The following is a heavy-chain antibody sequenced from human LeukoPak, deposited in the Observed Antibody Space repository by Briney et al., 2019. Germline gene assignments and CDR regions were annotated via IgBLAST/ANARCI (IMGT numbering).Heavy chain of an antibody. D-gene: IGHD6-13*01. CDR2: INPSGGST. V-gene: IGHV1-46*01. J-gene: IGHJ1*01. CDR1: GYTFTSYY. Sequence: ASVKVSCKASGYTFTSYYMHWVRQAPGQGLEWMGIINPSGGSTSYAQKFQGRVTMTRDMSTSTVYMELSSLRFEDTAVYYCARSIAAAAAGLALQHWGQGTLVTVSS. CDR3: ARSIAAAAAGLALQH.